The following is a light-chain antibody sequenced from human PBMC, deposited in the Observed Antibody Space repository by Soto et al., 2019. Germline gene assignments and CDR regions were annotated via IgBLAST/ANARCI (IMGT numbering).Light chain of an antibody. J-gene: IGLJ3*02. Sequence: QAVLTQPPSASGSPGQSVTISCTGTSSDVGGYNFVSWYQQHPGKVPRLIIYDVTKRPSGVPNRFSGSKSGNTASLIVSGLQAEDEADYYCSSYAGANIVMFGGGTKLTVL. V-gene: IGLV2-8*01. CDR3: SSYAGANIVM. CDR2: DVT. CDR1: SSDVGGYNF.